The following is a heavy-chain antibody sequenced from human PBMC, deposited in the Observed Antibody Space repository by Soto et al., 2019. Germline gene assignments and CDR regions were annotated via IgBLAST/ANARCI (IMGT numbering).Heavy chain of an antibody. CDR1: GDSISTFY. V-gene: IGHV4-59*01. CDR2: VYYTGST. CDR3: ARGRTVRNYADDSSDYFYFFDD. Sequence: SETLSLTCTVSGDSISTFYWGWMRQSPGKELEWIGYVYYTGSTNYNPSLKSRVTISVDRSKNQFSLKLTSANAADTAVYYCARGRTVRNYADDSSDYFYFFDDWGQRTQVTVSS. D-gene: IGHD3-22*01. J-gene: IGHJ4*02.